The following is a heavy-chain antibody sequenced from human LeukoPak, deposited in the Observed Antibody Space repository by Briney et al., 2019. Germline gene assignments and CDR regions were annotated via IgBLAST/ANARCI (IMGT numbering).Heavy chain of an antibody. Sequence: SQTLSLTCAVSGDSISSGGYSWSWIRQPPGKALEWIGYISSTGSTYYNPSLKSRLSISSDTSKNQFSLNLSSVTAADTAVFYCARLRLTRDAFDIWGHGTMVTVSS. J-gene: IGHJ3*02. CDR3: ARLRLTRDAFDI. CDR1: GDSISSGGYS. CDR2: ISSTGST. V-gene: IGHV4-30-4*07.